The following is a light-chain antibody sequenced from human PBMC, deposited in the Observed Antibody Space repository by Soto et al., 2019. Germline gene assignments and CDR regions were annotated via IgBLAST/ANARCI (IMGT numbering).Light chain of an antibody. J-gene: IGKJ2*01. V-gene: IGKV3-15*01. CDR2: VAS. Sequence: EIVMTQSPATLSVSPGERATLSCRASQSFDSNLAWYQQKPGQPPRLLIYVASTRATGVPARFSGSGSGTEFTLTISSLQSEDFAVYYCQQYNDWPSMYTFGQGTKLEMK. CDR1: QSFDSN. CDR3: QQYNDWPSMYT.